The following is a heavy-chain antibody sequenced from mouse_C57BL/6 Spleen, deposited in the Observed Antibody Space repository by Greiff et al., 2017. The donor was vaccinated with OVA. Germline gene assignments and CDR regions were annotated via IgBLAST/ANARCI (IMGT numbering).Heavy chain of an antibody. Sequence: VQLQQSGAELVRPGASVKLSCTASGFNIKDDYMHWVKQRPEQGLEWIGWIDPENGDTEYASKFQGKATITADTSSNTAYLQLSSLTSEDTAVYYCTPVVAPAVWGTGTTVTVSS. D-gene: IGHD1-1*01. CDR2: IDPENGDT. CDR1: GFNIKDDY. CDR3: TPVVAPAV. J-gene: IGHJ1*03. V-gene: IGHV14-4*01.